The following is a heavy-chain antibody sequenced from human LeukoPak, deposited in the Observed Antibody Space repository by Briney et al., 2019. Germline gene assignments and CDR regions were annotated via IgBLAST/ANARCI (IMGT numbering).Heavy chain of an antibody. D-gene: IGHD1-26*01. J-gene: IGHJ3*02. Sequence: GESLNISCQGPGYTFTSDWIGWVRQMPGKGLEWMGIIYPGDSETNYSPPFQGEVTTSADKPISTAYLLWSSPKASDTAMYYCARVDSGSYLRAFDIWGQGTMVTVSS. CDR3: ARVDSGSYLRAFDI. V-gene: IGHV5-51*04. CDR1: GYTFTSDW. CDR2: IYPGDSET.